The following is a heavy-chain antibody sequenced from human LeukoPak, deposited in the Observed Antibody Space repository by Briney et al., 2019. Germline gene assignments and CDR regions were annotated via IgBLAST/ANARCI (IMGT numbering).Heavy chain of an antibody. CDR3: ARGGLSWEWLRWFDP. J-gene: IGHJ5*02. V-gene: IGHV3-66*01. Sequence: GGSLRLSCAASGFTVSSNYMSWVRQAPGKGLEWVSVIYSGGSTYYADSVKGRFTISRDNSKNTLYLQMNSLRAEDTAVYYCARGGLSWEWLRWFDPWGQGTLVTVSS. CDR2: IYSGGST. D-gene: IGHD3-3*01. CDR1: GFTVSSNY.